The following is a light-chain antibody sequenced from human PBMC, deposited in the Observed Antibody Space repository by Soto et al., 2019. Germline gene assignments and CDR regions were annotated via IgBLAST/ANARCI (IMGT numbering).Light chain of an antibody. Sequence: EIVLTQFPATLSLSPGERATLSCRASQSVNNYVAWYQQKPGQAPRLLIYDSSNRATGIPARFSGSGSGTDFTLTISSLEPEDFAVYYCQRRRDWPLTFGGGTKVEIK. J-gene: IGKJ4*01. V-gene: IGKV3-11*01. CDR2: DSS. CDR1: QSVNNY. CDR3: QRRRDWPLT.